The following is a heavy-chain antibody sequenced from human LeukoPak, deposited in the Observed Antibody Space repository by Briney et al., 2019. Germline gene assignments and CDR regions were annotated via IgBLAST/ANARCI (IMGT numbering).Heavy chain of an antibody. CDR2: ISINGDKT. Sequence: PGGSLRLSCSASGFTFSGHFMHWVRQAPGKGLEYVSSISINGDKTYYAESVKGRFTISRDNSKNTLYLQLSSLRVEDTAVYYCIKDRIGTWSFDHWGQGTLLTDSS. D-gene: IGHD1-26*01. V-gene: IGHV3-64D*06. CDR1: GFTFSGHF. J-gene: IGHJ4*02. CDR3: IKDRIGTWSFDH.